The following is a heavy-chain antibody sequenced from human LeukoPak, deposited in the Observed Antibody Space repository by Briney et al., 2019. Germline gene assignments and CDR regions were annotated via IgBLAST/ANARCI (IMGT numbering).Heavy chain of an antibody. CDR1: GYTFISYG. D-gene: IGHD5-18*01. J-gene: IGHJ3*02. CDR3: ARVTSRYSYGPRNPFDI. CDR2: TSTYNGIT. V-gene: IGHV1-18*01. Sequence: ASVKVSCKASGYTFISYGVSWVRQAPGQGLEWMGWTSTYNGITNYAQNLQGRVTMTTDTSTSTAYMELRSLRSDDTAVYYCARVTSRYSYGPRNPFDIWGQGTMVTVSS.